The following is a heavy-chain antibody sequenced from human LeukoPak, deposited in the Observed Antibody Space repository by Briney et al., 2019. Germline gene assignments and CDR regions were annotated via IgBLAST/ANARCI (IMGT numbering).Heavy chain of an antibody. CDR2: INPSGGST. Sequence: GASVKVSCKASGYTFTSYYMHWVRQAPGQGLEWMGIINPSGGSTTYAQKFQGRVTMTRDTSTSTVYMELSSLRSEDTAVYYCARDERGYCSGGSCWTNYGMDVWGQGTTVTVSS. V-gene: IGHV1-46*01. J-gene: IGHJ6*02. CDR3: ARDERGYCSGGSCWTNYGMDV. CDR1: GYTFTSYY. D-gene: IGHD2-15*01.